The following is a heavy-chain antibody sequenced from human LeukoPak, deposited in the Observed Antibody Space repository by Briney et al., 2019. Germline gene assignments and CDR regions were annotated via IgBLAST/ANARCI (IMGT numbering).Heavy chain of an antibody. CDR3: AVVFWGGDCSPGRVFDI. CDR2: FDPEDGET. CDR1: GYTLTELS. Sequence: ASVKVSCKVSGYTLTELSMHWVRQAPGKGLEWMGGFDPEDGETIYAQKFQGRVTMTEDTSTDTAYMELSSLRSEDTAVYYCAVVFWGGDCSPGRVFDIWGQGTMVTVSS. J-gene: IGHJ3*02. V-gene: IGHV1-24*01. D-gene: IGHD2-21*02.